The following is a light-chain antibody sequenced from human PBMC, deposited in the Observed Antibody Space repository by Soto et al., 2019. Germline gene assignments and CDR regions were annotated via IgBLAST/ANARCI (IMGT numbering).Light chain of an antibody. CDR3: SSHTTSSTSV. J-gene: IGLJ1*01. CDR1: SSDVGAYNY. Sequence: QSALDQPASVSGSPGQSITISCTGTSSDVGAYNYVSWYQQHPGKVPKLLIYDVSNRPSGVSNRLSGSKSGNTASLTISGLQAEDEADYYCSSHTTSSTSVFGTGSKVTVL. V-gene: IGLV2-14*01. CDR2: DVS.